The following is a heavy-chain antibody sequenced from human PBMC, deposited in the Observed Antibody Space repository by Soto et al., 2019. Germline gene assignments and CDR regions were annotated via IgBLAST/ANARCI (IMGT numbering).Heavy chain of an antibody. CDR2: ISSSSGYI. Sequence: EVQLVESGGGLVKPGGSLRLSCAASGFTFSSYSMNWVRQAPGKGLEWASSISSSSGYIYYADSVRGRFTISRDNAQNSLLLHMNSLRAEDTAVYYCASLYYYDSSGYFGGHYYYGMDVWGQGTTVTVSS. CDR3: ASLYYYDSSGYFGGHYYYGMDV. D-gene: IGHD3-22*01. J-gene: IGHJ6*02. V-gene: IGHV3-21*01. CDR1: GFTFSSYS.